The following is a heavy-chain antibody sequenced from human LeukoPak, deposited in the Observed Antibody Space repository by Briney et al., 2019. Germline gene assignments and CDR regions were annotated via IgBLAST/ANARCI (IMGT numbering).Heavy chain of an antibody. J-gene: IGHJ6*03. CDR2: ISAYNGNT. CDR1: GYTFTSYG. V-gene: IGHV1-18*01. CDR3: ASRRSLGYCSGGSCRENYYYYYMDV. Sequence: ASVKVSCKASGYTFTSYGISWVRQAPGQGLEWMGWISAYNGNTNYAQKLQGRVTITADKSTSTAYMELSSLRSEDTAVYYCASRRSLGYCSGGSCRENYYYYYMDVWGKGTTVTVSS. D-gene: IGHD2-15*01.